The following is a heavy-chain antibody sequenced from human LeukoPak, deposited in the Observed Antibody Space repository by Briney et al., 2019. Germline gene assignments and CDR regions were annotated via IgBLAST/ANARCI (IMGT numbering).Heavy chain of an antibody. J-gene: IGHJ4*02. CDR1: GCSIGSGYF. CDR3: ARGLLGYHTVFDS. CDR2: IYYSGTK. V-gene: IGHV4-38-2*02. Sequence: SETLSLTCTVSGCSIGSGYFWGWVRLPPGLAPQWIGSIYYSGTKHYNPSLESRLTMSVDTSRNQLSLRLSSVTAADTALYYCARGLLGYHTVFDSWGQGTLVTVSS. D-gene: IGHD2-21*02.